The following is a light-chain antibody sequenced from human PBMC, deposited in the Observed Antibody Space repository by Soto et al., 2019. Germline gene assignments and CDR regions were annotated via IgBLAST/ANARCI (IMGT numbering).Light chain of an antibody. Sequence: EIVLTQSPGTLSLSPGERATLSCRASQSVSSSYLAWYQQKPGQAPRLLIYGASSRATGIPDRFSGSGSGTDFTLTITSLEPEDFAXXXXXQXGSSRFTFGPGTKVDIK. V-gene: IGKV3-20*01. CDR2: GAS. J-gene: IGKJ3*01. CDR1: QSVSSSY. CDR3: XQXGSSRFT.